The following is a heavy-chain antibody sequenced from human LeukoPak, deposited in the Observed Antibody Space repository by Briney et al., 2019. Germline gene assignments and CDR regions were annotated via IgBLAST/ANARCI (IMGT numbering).Heavy chain of an antibody. CDR2: IYYSGST. Sequence: SAPLSLTCTVSGGSISRYYWSWIRQPPPQALEWIGYIYYSGSTNYNPSLKRRVTISVDTSKNQFSLKLSSVTAADTAVYYCARDNWNYVFDYWGQGTLVTVSS. CDR3: ARDNWNYVFDY. D-gene: IGHD1-7*01. V-gene: IGHV4-59*01. J-gene: IGHJ4*02. CDR1: GGSISRYY.